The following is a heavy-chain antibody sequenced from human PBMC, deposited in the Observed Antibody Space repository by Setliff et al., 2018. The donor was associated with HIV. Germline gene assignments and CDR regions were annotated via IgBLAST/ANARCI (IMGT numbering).Heavy chain of an antibody. V-gene: IGHV1-69*13. CDR3: ARDGAGRYDNRGYYGNFDY. Sequence: SVKVSCKASGGTFTSYAINWVRQAPGQGPEWMGGIIPIFDAANNAQKFQGRLKISAVQSTMTVYMELSSLRSEDTAIYYCARDGAGRYDNRGYYGNFDYWGQGTLGTSPQ. CDR2: IIPIFDAA. D-gene: IGHD3-22*01. CDR1: GGTFTSYA. J-gene: IGHJ4*02.